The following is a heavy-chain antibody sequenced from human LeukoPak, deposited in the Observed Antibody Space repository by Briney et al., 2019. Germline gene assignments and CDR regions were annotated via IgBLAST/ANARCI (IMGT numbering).Heavy chain of an antibody. Sequence: PGGSLRLSCAASGFTFSSYWMHWVRQAPGKGLVWVSRINSDGSSTSYADSVKGRFTISRDNAKNTLYLQMNSLRAEDTAVYYCARVSVVYSYGYDYWGQGTLVTVSS. CDR1: GFTFSSYW. V-gene: IGHV3-74*01. J-gene: IGHJ4*02. CDR3: ARVSVVYSYGYDY. CDR2: INSDGSST. D-gene: IGHD5-18*01.